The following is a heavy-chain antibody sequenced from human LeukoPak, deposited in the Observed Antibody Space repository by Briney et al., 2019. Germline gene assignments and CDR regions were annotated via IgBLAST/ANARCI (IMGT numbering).Heavy chain of an antibody. J-gene: IGHJ5*02. CDR3: ARDFWHLVPHNCFDP. Sequence: GASVKVSCKASGYTFTDYFIHWVRQAPGQGLEWIGWINPNGGGTNYAQKFQGRVTMTRDTSISTAYLELTRLRSGDTAIYYCARDFWHLVPHNCFDPWGQGTLVTVSS. CDR1: GYTFTDYF. D-gene: IGHD6-6*01. V-gene: IGHV1-2*02. CDR2: INPNGGGT.